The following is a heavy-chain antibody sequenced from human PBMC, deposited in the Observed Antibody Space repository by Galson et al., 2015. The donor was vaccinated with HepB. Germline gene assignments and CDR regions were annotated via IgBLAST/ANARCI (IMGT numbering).Heavy chain of an antibody. CDR1: GFTFSTYR. D-gene: IGHD2/OR15-2a*01. CDR2: IKSNGSGT. CDR3: ARENFYTLDV. V-gene: IGHV3-74*01. J-gene: IGHJ6*02. Sequence: SLRLSCAASGFTFSTYRMNWVRQAPGKGPVWVSRIKSNGSGTVYADSVEGRFTISRDNAKNVLYLQMNSLRVEDTALYYCARENFYTLDVWGQGATVTVSS.